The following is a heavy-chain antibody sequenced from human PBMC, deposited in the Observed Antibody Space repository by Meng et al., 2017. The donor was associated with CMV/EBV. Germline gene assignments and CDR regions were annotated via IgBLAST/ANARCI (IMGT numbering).Heavy chain of an antibody. CDR3: ARDLFGVVSTHTYYYYGMDV. D-gene: IGHD3-3*01. Sequence: GESLKISCAASGFTFSSYAMHWVRQAPGKGLEWVAVISYDGSNKYYADSVKGRFTISRDNSKNTLYLKMNSLRAEDTAVYYCARDLFGVVSTHTYYYYGMDVWGQGTTVTVSS. V-gene: IGHV3-30*04. CDR2: ISYDGSNK. J-gene: IGHJ6*02. CDR1: GFTFSSYA.